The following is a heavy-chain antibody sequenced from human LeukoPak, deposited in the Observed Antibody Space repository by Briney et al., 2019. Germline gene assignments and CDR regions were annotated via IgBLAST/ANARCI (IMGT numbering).Heavy chain of an antibody. D-gene: IGHD3-3*01. Sequence: SETLSLTCSVSGGSIISSNYYWGWIRQPPGKGLEWIGSIYQSGSGSSYYSPSLKSRVTISGDTSKNQFFLRLSSVTAAGTAVYYCASTLRFLPYRRFDYWGQGTLVTVPS. CDR1: GGSIISSNYY. V-gene: IGHV4-39*01. CDR3: ASTLRFLPYRRFDY. CDR2: IYQSGSGSS. J-gene: IGHJ4*02.